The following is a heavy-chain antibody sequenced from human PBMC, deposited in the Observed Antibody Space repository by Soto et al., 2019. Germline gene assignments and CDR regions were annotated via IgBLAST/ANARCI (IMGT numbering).Heavy chain of an antibody. Sequence: VGSLRLSCAASGFTFSSYGMHWVRQAPGKGLEWVAVIWYDGSNKYYADSVKGRFTISRDNSKNTLYLQMNSLRAEDTAVYYCARRDYYDSSGSPDYWGQGTLVTVSS. CDR1: GFTFSSYG. CDR3: ARRDYYDSSGSPDY. D-gene: IGHD3-22*01. J-gene: IGHJ4*02. CDR2: IWYDGSNK. V-gene: IGHV3-33*01.